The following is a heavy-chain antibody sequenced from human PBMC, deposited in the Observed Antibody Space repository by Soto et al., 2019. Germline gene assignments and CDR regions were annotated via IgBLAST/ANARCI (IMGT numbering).Heavy chain of an antibody. CDR3: ARDLNYYDSSGYYPHNWFDP. CDR1: GFTFSSYS. CDR2: ISSSSSTI. D-gene: IGHD3-22*01. J-gene: IGHJ5*02. V-gene: IGHV3-48*02. Sequence: GGSLRLSCAASGFTFSSYSMNWVRQAPGKGLEWVSYISSSSSTIYYADSVKGRFTISRDNAKNSLYLQMNSLRDEDTAVYYCARDLNYYDSSGYYPHNWFDPWGQGTLVTVSS.